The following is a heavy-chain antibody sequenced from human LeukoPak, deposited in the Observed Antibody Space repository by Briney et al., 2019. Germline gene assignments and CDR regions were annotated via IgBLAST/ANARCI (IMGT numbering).Heavy chain of an antibody. Sequence: GGSLRLSCAASGFTFSHAWMSWVRQAPGKGLEWVARIKAGGATDYAAPVKGRFTISRDDSLNTLYLQMDSLKIGDTAVYYCAADVPSPLAQIDYWGQGIPVTVSS. V-gene: IGHV3-15*01. CDR2: IKAGGAT. J-gene: IGHJ4*02. CDR3: AADVPSPLAQIDY. CDR1: GFTFSHAW.